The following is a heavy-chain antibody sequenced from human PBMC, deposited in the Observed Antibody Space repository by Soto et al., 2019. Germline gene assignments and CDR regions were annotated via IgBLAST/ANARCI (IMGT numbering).Heavy chain of an antibody. CDR2: IYYSGST. D-gene: IGHD6-19*01. V-gene: IGHV4-59*08. CDR3: ARLVFRAGTSPIYYYYYMDV. J-gene: IGHJ6*03. Sequence: PSETLSLTCTVSGGSISSYYWSWIRQPPGKGLEWIGYIYYSGSTNYNPSLKSRVTISVDTSKNQFSLKLSSVTAADTAVYYCARLVFRAGTSPIYYYYYMDVWGKGTTVTVSS. CDR1: GGSISSYY.